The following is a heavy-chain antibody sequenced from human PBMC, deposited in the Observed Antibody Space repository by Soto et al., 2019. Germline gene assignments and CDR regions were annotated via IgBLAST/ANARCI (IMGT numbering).Heavy chain of an antibody. CDR2: IYPGDSDT. CDR3: ARLDMRTRNAAWYDP. V-gene: IGHV5-51*01. Sequence: PGESLKISCQASGYSFTSYWIGWVRQMPGRGLERMGIIYPGDSDTRYSPSFQGQVTISADKSINTAYLQWRSLKTSDTAMYYCARLDMRTRNAAWYDPWGQGTLVTVSS. J-gene: IGHJ5*02. CDR1: GYSFTSYW.